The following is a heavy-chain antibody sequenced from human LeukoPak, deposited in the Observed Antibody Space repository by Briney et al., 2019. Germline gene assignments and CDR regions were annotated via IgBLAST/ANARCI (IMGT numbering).Heavy chain of an antibody. CDR1: GFTFSSYA. CDR3: AKYSSGYIDY. CDR2: ISGSGGST. J-gene: IGHJ4*02. D-gene: IGHD3-3*01. Sequence: GGSLRLSCAASGFTFSSYAMTWVRQAPGKGLEWVSAISGSGGSTYYADSVKGRFTISRGNSKNTLYLQMNSLRAEDTAVYYCAKYSSGYIDYWGQGTLVTVSS. V-gene: IGHV3-23*01.